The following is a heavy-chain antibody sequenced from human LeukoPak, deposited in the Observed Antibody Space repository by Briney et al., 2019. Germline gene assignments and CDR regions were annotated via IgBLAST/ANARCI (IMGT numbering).Heavy chain of an antibody. D-gene: IGHD5-18*01. V-gene: IGHV3-23*01. CDR2: ISGSGGST. CDR1: GFTFSSYA. Sequence: GGSLRLSCAASGFTFSSYAMTWVRQAPGKGLEWVSGISGSGGSTYRADSVKGRFTISRDNSKNTLYLQINSLRAEDTAVYYCAKGGAYIYGYYYYIDVWGKGTTVTVSS. J-gene: IGHJ6*03. CDR3: AKGGAYIYGYYYYIDV.